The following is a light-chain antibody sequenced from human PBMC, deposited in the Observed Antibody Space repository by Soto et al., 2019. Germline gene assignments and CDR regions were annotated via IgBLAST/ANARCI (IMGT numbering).Light chain of an antibody. V-gene: IGKV3-11*01. J-gene: IGKJ5*01. Sequence: EIVLTQSPATLSLSPGERATLSCRASQSVSRYLAWYQQKPGQAPRLLIYDASNRATGIPARFSGSGSATDFTLTISSLEPEDFAVYYCQQRSDWPPITFGQETRLEIK. CDR2: DAS. CDR3: QQRSDWPPIT. CDR1: QSVSRY.